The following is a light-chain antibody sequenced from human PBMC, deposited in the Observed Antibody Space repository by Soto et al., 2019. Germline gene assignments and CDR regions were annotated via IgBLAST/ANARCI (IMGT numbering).Light chain of an antibody. Sequence: QSVLTQARSLSGSPGQSVSISCTGTSSDVGRYSYVSWYQQHPGKAPKLMLYDVSERPSGVPDRFSGSKSGNTASLTISGLQAEDEADYYCCSYAGTYTGVFGTGTKVTVL. CDR2: DVS. CDR3: CSYAGTYTGV. CDR1: SSDVGRYSY. J-gene: IGLJ1*01. V-gene: IGLV2-11*01.